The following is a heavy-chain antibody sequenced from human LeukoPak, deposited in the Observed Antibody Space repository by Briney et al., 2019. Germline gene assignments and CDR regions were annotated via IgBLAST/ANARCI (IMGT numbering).Heavy chain of an antibody. D-gene: IGHD3-3*01. CDR2: ISGGSA. V-gene: IGHV3-23*01. CDR1: GFTFSSYA. J-gene: IGHJ6*03. CDR3: AKDRSSRYDFWSGSFSHYYYYYMDV. Sequence: GGSLRLSCAAAGFTFSSYAMSWVRQAPGKGLEWGSAISGGSADYADSVKCRFSISIDNSKNTLYLQMNSLRAEDTAVYYCAKDRSSRYDFWSGSFSHYYYYYMDVWGKGTTVTVSS.